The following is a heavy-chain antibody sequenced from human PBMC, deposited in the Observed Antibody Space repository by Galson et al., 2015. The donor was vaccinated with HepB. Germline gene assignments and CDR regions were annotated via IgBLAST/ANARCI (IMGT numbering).Heavy chain of an antibody. J-gene: IGHJ2*01. CDR1: GDSFTAYW. Sequence: QSGAEVKKPGESLRISCKGSGDSFTAYWFSWVRQVPGRGLEWMGRIDPSDSYTNYSPSFQGHVTISADKSISTAYPQWSSLKASDTAIYYCARLDDTSGYYSWYFDLWGRGTLVTVSS. V-gene: IGHV5-10-1*01. CDR2: IDPSDSYT. D-gene: IGHD3-22*01. CDR3: ARLDDTSGYYSWYFDL.